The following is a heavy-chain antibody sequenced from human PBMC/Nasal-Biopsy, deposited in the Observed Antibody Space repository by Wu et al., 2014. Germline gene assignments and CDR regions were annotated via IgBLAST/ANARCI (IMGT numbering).Heavy chain of an antibody. CDR3: ARDRDGSTTWFDP. V-gene: IGHV3-53*01. Sequence: LRLSCAVSGFTVTEDYMAWVRQAPGKGLEWVSLIERSGTTYYVDSVKGRFTISRDKVKNTVHLQMNSLRVEDTAVYYCARDRDGSTTWFDPGAREPWSPSPQ. CDR1: GFTVTEDY. J-gene: IGHJ5*02. CDR2: IERSGTT. D-gene: IGHD5-24*01.